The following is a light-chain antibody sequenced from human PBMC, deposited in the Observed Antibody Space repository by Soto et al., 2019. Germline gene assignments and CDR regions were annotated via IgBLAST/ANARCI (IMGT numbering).Light chain of an antibody. CDR3: SSYTSSSTLYV. Sequence: QSVLTQPASVSGSPGQSITISCTGTSSDVGGYNYVSWYQQHPGKAPKLMIYDVSNRPSGVSNRFSGSKSGNTASLTISELQAEDEADYYRSSYTSSSTLYVFGTGT. CDR1: SSDVGGYNY. J-gene: IGLJ1*01. CDR2: DVS. V-gene: IGLV2-14*01.